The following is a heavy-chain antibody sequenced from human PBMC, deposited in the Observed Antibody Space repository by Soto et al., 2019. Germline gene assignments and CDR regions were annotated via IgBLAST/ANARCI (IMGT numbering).Heavy chain of an antibody. CDR1: GCTFTSYG. D-gene: IGHD3-10*01. CDR3: ARDLMAHDAFDI. V-gene: IGHV1-18*01. Sequence: ASVKVSCKASGCTFTSYGISWVRQAPGQGLEWMGWISAYNGNTNYAQKLQGRVTMTTDTSTSTAYMELRSLRSDDTAVYYCARDLMAHDAFDIWGQGTMVTVSS. CDR2: ISAYNGNT. J-gene: IGHJ3*02.